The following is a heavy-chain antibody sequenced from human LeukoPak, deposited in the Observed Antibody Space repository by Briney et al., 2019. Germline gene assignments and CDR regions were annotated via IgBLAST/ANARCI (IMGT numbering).Heavy chain of an antibody. CDR1: GYSFTSYW. J-gene: IGHJ4*02. CDR2: IYPGDSDT. Sequence: GESLKISCKGSGYSFTSYWIGWVRQMPGKGLEWMGIIYPGDSDTRYSPSFQGQVTISADKSISTAYLHGSRLKASDTAIFYCARLWDWSYNFYYWGQGNPGTLSP. D-gene: IGHD1-26*01. CDR3: ARLWDWSYNFYY. V-gene: IGHV5-51*01.